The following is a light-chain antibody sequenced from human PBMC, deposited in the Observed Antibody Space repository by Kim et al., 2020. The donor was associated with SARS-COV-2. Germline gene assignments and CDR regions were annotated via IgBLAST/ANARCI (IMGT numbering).Light chain of an antibody. CDR1: NIGSKS. Sequence: SYELTQPPSVSVAPGKTARITCGGNNIGSKSVHWYQQEPGQAPVLVIYYDSDRPSGIPERFSGSNSGNTATLTISRVEAGDEADYYCQVWDSSSDHWVFGGGTQVTVL. CDR2: YDS. J-gene: IGLJ3*02. V-gene: IGLV3-21*04. CDR3: QVWDSSSDHWV.